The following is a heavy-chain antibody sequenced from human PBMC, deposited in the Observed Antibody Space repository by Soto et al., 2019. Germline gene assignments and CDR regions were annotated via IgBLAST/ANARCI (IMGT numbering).Heavy chain of an antibody. CDR2: ISTSSSAI. J-gene: IGHJ4*02. Sequence: EVQLVESGGGLVKPGGSLRLSCAASGFTFNNYNMNWVRQAPGKGLEWVSSISTSSSAIYYADSVKGRFTISRDNAKDLLYLQMNSLRTEDTAVYYCARGAVATTFDYWGQGTRVTVSS. V-gene: IGHV3-21*01. D-gene: IGHD5-12*01. CDR3: ARGAVATTFDY. CDR1: GFTFNNYN.